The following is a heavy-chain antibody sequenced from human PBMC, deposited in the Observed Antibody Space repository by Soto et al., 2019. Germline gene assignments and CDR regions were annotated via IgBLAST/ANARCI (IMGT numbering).Heavy chain of an antibody. V-gene: IGHV1-69*05. D-gene: IGHD6-6*01. CDR3: ARGWGIAARNDY. J-gene: IGHJ4*02. CDR1: GGSFSSYA. CDR2: IIPIFGTA. Sequence: GASVKLSCKASGGSFSSYAISWVRQAPGQGLEWMGGIIPIFGTANYAQKFQGRVTMTRNTSISTAYMELSSLRSEDTAVYYCARGWGIAARNDYWGQGTLVTVSS.